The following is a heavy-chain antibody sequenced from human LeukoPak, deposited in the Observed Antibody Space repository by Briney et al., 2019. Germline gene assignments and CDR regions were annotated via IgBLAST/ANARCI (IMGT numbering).Heavy chain of an antibody. Sequence: SETLSLTCTVSGGSLSSSSYYWGWIRQPPRKGLEWIGSIYYSGSTYYNPSLKSRVTISVDTSKNQFSLKLSSVTAADRAVYYCARVGCSSTSCYIDPWGQGTLVTVSS. CDR1: GGSLSSSSYY. CDR2: IYYSGST. J-gene: IGHJ5*02. CDR3: ARVGCSSTSCYIDP. D-gene: IGHD2-2*02. V-gene: IGHV4-39*01.